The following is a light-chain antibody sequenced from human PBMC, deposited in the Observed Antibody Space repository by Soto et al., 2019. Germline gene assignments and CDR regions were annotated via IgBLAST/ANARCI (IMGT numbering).Light chain of an antibody. Sequence: EIVLTQSPGTLSLSPGERATLSCRASQGIGSTLAWYQHKPGQTPRLLIYDASTRATGVPVRFSGSGSGTDFTLTISRLEPEDFAMYYCQQYGSSGTFGQGTKVDIK. CDR2: DAS. J-gene: IGKJ1*01. CDR3: QQYGSSGT. V-gene: IGKV3-20*01. CDR1: QGIGST.